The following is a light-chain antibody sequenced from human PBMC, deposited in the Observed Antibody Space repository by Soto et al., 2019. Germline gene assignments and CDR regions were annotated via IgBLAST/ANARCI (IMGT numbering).Light chain of an antibody. CDR2: GAS. CDR1: QSITTS. CDR3: QQSYSTPFT. Sequence: DIQMTQAPSSLSASVGDSVTITCRASQSITTSLSWYQQKPGKAPKVLIYGASNLQGGVPSRFSGSGSGTDFTLIISSLQPEDFAAYYCQQSYSTPFTFGHGTRVDVK. V-gene: IGKV1-39*01. J-gene: IGKJ3*01.